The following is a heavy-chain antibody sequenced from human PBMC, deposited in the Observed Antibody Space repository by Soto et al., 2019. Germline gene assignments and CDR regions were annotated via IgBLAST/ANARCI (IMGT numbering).Heavy chain of an antibody. Sequence: SETLSLTCTVSGGSISSYYWSWIRQPPGKGLEWIGYIYYSGSTNYNPSLKSRVTISVDTSKNQFSLKLSSVTAADTAVDYCAGAYYDFWSGYAFDIWGQGTMVTVSS. D-gene: IGHD3-3*01. CDR1: GGSISSYY. CDR2: IYYSGST. CDR3: AGAYYDFWSGYAFDI. J-gene: IGHJ3*02. V-gene: IGHV4-59*01.